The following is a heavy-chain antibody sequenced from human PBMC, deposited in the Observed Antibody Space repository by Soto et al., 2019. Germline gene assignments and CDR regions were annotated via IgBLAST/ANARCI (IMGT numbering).Heavy chain of an antibody. CDR1: GFTFSSYA. D-gene: IGHD3-3*01. CDR2: ISYDGSNK. J-gene: IGHJ4*02. Sequence: QVQLVESGGGVVQPGRSLRLSCAASGFTFSSYAMHWVRQAPGKGLEWVAVISYDGSNKYYADSVKGRFTISRDNSKNTRYLQMNSRRAEDTAVYYCARAPGGIDFAEWPYSLAYWGQGTLVTVSS. V-gene: IGHV3-30-3*01. CDR3: ARAPGGIDFAEWPYSLAY.